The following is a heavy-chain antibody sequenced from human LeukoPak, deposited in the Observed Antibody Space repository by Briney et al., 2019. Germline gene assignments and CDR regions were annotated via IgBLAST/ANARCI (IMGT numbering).Heavy chain of an antibody. Sequence: ASVTVSCKASGYTFTGYYMHWVRQAPGQGLEWMGWINPNSGGTNYAQKFQGRVTMTRDTSISTAYMELSRLRSDDTAVYYCASFYYGGNSVCDYWGQGTLVIVSS. CDR1: GYTFTGYY. CDR2: INPNSGGT. J-gene: IGHJ4*02. D-gene: IGHD4-23*01. V-gene: IGHV1-2*02. CDR3: ASFYYGGNSVCDY.